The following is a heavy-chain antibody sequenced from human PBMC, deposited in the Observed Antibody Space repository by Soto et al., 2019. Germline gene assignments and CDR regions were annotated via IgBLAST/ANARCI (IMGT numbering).Heavy chain of an antibody. CDR2: IDTNNGST. J-gene: IGHJ4*02. V-gene: IGHV1-18*01. Sequence: ASVKVSCKTSGYTFTAYGLAWLRQAPGQRPEWMGWIDTNNGSTNYAEKFQGRVTMTRDTSTSTTYMELSRLRSDDTAVYYCARVDDIVAARVFDYWGQGTLVTVYS. CDR3: ARVDDIVAARVFDY. D-gene: IGHD1-26*01. CDR1: GYTFTAYG.